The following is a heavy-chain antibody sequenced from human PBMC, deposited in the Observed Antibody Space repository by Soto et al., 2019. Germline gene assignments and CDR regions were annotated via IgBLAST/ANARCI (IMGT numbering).Heavy chain of an antibody. CDR1: GDSVSRDSAA. J-gene: IGHJ6*03. V-gene: IGHV6-1*01. CDR3: ARWSWSDGSGHYYIDV. D-gene: IGHD2-15*01. Sequence: PSQTLPLTCAISGDSVSRDSAAWNCIRQTPSRGLEWLGRIYYRSKWLNTYEVSVNSRITISPDTSKNQFSLQLSSVTPEDTAVYYCARWSWSDGSGHYYIDVWDEGTTVTVSS. CDR2: IYYRSKWLN.